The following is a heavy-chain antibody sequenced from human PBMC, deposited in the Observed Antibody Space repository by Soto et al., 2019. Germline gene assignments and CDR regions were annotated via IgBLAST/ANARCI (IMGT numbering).Heavy chain of an antibody. D-gene: IGHD2-8*01. CDR1: GGSVSNSNYY. CDR2: VYYRGRS. J-gene: IGHJ4*02. V-gene: IGHV4-39*01. CDR3: VSQRTSVLTQAYFDY. Sequence: SETLSLTCTVSGGSVSNSNYYWGWIRQSPGKGLEWIGSVYYRGRSYSKSSVKSRVTISVDTSKNQFSLNLNSVTASDTAVYFCVSQRTSVLTQAYFDYWGPGALVTVS.